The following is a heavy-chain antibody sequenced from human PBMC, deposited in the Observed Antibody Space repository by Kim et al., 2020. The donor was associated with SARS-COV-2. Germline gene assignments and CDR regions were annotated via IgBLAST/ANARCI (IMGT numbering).Heavy chain of an antibody. J-gene: IGHJ4*02. V-gene: IGHV4-39*01. CDR3: ARLGYYYDSSGYPFDY. Sequence: SRKSRVTISVDTSKNQFSLKLSSVTAADTAVYYCARLGYYYDSSGYPFDYWGQGTLVTVSS. D-gene: IGHD3-22*01.